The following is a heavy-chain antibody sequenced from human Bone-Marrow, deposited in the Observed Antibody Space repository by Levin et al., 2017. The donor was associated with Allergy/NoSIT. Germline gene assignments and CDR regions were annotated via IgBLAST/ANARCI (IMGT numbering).Heavy chain of an antibody. Sequence: SETLSLTCAVSGAFISNRNWWSWVRQSPGKGLEWIGEIHHSETTNMNPSLESRVTISLDKSKNYVSLRLRSVTSADSAVYFCAKFSSRSPHLHYGVWDFWGPGILVIVSS. CDR3: AKFSSRSPHLHYGVWDF. CDR1: GAFISNRNW. V-gene: IGHV4-4*02. D-gene: IGHD4-17*01. J-gene: IGHJ4*02. CDR2: IHHSETT.